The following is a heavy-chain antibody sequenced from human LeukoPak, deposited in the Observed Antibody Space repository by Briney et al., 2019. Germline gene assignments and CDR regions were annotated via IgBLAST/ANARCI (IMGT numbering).Heavy chain of an antibody. V-gene: IGHV4-59*08. CDR3: ARHNYDDYVFDI. CDR2: IDYSGSA. D-gene: IGHD4-17*01. J-gene: IGHJ3*02. Sequence: KPSETLSLTCTVSGGSLSSYYFSWIRQSPGKGLEWIAYIDYSGSASYNPSLKSRVTMSVDTSKQFSLSLSSVTAADTAVYYCARHNYDDYVFDIWGQGTKVTVSS. CDR1: GGSLSSYY.